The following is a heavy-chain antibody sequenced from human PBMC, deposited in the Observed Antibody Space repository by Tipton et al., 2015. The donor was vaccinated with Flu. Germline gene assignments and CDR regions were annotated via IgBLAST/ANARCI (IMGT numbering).Heavy chain of an antibody. D-gene: IGHD6-13*01. CDR2: IYYSGST. Sequence: TLSLTCTVSGGSISSYYWSWIRQPPGKGLEWIGYIYYSGSTNYNPSLKSRVTISVGTFKNQFSLKLSSVTAADTAVYYCARDSAAHYGMDVWGQGTTVTVSS. V-gene: IGHV4-59*08. J-gene: IGHJ6*02. CDR3: ARDSAAHYGMDV. CDR1: GGSISSYY.